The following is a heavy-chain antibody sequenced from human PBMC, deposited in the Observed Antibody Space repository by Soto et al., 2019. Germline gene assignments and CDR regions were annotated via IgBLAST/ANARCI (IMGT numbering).Heavy chain of an antibody. CDR1: AFIFTGYG. V-gene: IGHV3-33*01. CDR2: VRHDGSDI. J-gene: IGHJ3*02. Sequence: PGGSLRLSCAASAFIFTGYGMHWVRQAPGKGLEWVAVVRHDGSDIHYADSVKGRFIISRDNSKNTLYLQMNSLRAEDTAVYYCARDHDSSGWYGRAFDIWGQGTMVTVSS. D-gene: IGHD6-19*01. CDR3: ARDHDSSGWYGRAFDI.